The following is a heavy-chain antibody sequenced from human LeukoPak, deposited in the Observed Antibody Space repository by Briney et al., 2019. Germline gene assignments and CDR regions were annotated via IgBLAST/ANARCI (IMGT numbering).Heavy chain of an antibody. J-gene: IGHJ4*02. CDR2: ISAYNGKT. CDR1: GYTFTSYG. V-gene: IGHV1-18*01. D-gene: IGHD4-17*01. Sequence: ASVKVSCKASGYTFTSYGISWVRQAPGQGLEWMGWISAYNGKTNYAQKLQDRVTMTTDTSTSTAYMELRSLRSDDTAVYYCARDTTVTTRFDYWGQGTLVTVSS. CDR3: ARDTTVTTRFDY.